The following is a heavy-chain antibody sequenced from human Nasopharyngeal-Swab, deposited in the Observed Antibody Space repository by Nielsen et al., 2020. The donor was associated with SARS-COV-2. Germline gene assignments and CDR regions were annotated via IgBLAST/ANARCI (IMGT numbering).Heavy chain of an antibody. CDR3: ARVAGLIAAAGDY. J-gene: IGHJ4*02. V-gene: IGHV3-69-1*01. D-gene: IGHD6-13*01. CDR2: ISSSSYI. Sequence: VRQAPGKGLEWVSSISSSSYIYYADSVKGRFTISSDNAKNSLYLQMNSLRAEDTAVYYCARVAGLIAAAGDYWGQGTLVTVSS.